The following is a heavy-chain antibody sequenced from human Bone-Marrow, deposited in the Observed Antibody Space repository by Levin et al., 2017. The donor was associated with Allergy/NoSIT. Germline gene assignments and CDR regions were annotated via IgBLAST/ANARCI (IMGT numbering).Heavy chain of an antibody. J-gene: IGHJ4*02. D-gene: IGHD5-12*01. Sequence: GGSLILSCAASGFTFSRHVINWVRQVPGKGLEWVSAISAGGGSAYYGDPVNGRFTVSRDNSKNTVYLQMNSLRAEDTATYYCAKDREVTTISSGCDCWGQGTPVTGSS. CDR1: GFTFSRHV. CDR2: ISAGGGSA. V-gene: IGHV3-23*01. CDR3: AKDREVTTISSGCDC.